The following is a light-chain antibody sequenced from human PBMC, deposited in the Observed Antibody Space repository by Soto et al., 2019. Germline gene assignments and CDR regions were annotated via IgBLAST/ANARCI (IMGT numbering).Light chain of an antibody. V-gene: IGKV3-11*01. CDR3: QQRSNWPIT. Sequence: EVVMTQSPATLSVSPGERATLSCRASQRISSNLAWYQQRRGQAPRLLIYDASNRATGIPARFSGSGSGTDFTLTISSLEPEDFAVYYCQQRSNWPITFGQGTRLEIK. CDR2: DAS. CDR1: QRISSN. J-gene: IGKJ5*01.